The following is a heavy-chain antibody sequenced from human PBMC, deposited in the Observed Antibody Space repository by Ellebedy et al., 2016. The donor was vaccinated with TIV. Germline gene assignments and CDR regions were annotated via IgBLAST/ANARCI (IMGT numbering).Heavy chain of an antibody. Sequence: GESLKISCTASGFTLNNYWMTWVRQAPGKGLEWVANINEDGTKKHYVDSVKGRFTISRDNAGNPLYLQMKGLGAEDTAVYYCAREMVAPGPYDYYYGMDVWGQGTTVTVSS. J-gene: IGHJ6*02. CDR3: AREMVAPGPYDYYYGMDV. CDR1: GFTLNNYW. V-gene: IGHV3-7*01. CDR2: INEDGTKK. D-gene: IGHD2-15*01.